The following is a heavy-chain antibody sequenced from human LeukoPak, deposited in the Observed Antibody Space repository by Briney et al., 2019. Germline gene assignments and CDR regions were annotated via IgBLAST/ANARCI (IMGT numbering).Heavy chain of an antibody. J-gene: IGHJ4*02. Sequence: ASVTVSFKVSGYTLTELSMHWVRPAPGKGLEGMGGFDPEDGETIYAQKFQGRVTMTEDTSTDTAYMELSSLRSEDTAVYYCATDPLVGATDLDYWGQGTLVTVSS. CDR3: ATDPLVGATDLDY. CDR1: GYTLTELS. CDR2: FDPEDGET. D-gene: IGHD1-26*01. V-gene: IGHV1-24*01.